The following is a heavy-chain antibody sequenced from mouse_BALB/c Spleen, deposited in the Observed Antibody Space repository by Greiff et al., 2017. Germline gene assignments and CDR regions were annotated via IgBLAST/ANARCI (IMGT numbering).Heavy chain of an antibody. CDR1: GYTFTSYW. J-gene: IGHJ4*01. CDR3: TRGMGYGYAMDY. V-gene: IGHV1-5*01. CDR2: IYPGNSDT. D-gene: IGHD2-14*01. Sequence: EVQLQQSGTVLARPGASVKMSCKASGYTFTSYWMHWVKQRPGQGLEWIGAIYPGNSDTSYNQKFKGKAKLTAVTSTSTAYMELSSLTNEDSAVYYCTRGMGYGYAMDYWGQGTSVTVSS.